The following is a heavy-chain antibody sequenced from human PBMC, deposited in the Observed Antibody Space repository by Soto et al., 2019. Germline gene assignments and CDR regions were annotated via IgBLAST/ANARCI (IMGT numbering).Heavy chain of an antibody. CDR3: ASEAAAGNYFYYGMDV. CDR2: IYSGGST. V-gene: IGHV3-53*01. D-gene: IGHD6-13*01. CDR1: GVTGIGLC. J-gene: IGHJ6*02. Sequence: RVSCAASGVTGIGLCRSWIRQDKGKGLEWVSVIYSGGSTYYADSVKGRFTISRDNSKNTLYLQMNSLRAEDTAVYYCASEAAAGNYFYYGMDVWGQGTTHTVSS.